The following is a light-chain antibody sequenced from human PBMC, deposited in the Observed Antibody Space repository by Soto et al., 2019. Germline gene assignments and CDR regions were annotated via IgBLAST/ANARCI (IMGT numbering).Light chain of an antibody. CDR1: QSLLHSIGYNY. CDR3: MQALETPVT. Sequence: VLTQSPLSLPVTPGEPASISCRSSQSLLHSIGYNYLDWYLQKPGQSPQVLIYLGSNRASGVSDRFSGSGSGTDFTLKISRVEAEDVGVYYCMQALETPVTFGQGTRLEIK. CDR2: LGS. J-gene: IGKJ5*01. V-gene: IGKV2-28*01.